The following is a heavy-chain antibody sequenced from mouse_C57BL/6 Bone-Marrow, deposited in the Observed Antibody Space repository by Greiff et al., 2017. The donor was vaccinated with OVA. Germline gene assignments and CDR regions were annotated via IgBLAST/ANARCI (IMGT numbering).Heavy chain of an antibody. CDR3: ASGYYAMDY. CDR1: GFSLTSYG. J-gene: IGHJ4*01. V-gene: IGHV2-6*01. CDR2: IWGVGST. Sequence: VKLVESGPGLVAPSQSLSITCTVSGFSLTSYGVEWVRQSPGKGLEWLGVIWGVGSTNYNSALKSRLSISKDNSKSQVFLKMNSLQTDDTAMYYCASGYYAMDYWGQGTSVTVSS.